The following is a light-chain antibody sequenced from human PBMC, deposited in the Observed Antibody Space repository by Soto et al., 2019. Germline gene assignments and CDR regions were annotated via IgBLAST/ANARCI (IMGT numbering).Light chain of an antibody. CDR1: QGIRND. CDR3: LQDYNCPLS. Sequence: IHRTKPPSSLSASVGDRVTITCWASQGIRNDVGCYQQKLGRAPKLLIYAASSLQSGVPSRFSGSGSGTDFTLTISSLQPEDFATYDCLQDYNCPLSFGGGAKA. J-gene: IGKJ4*01. CDR2: AAS. V-gene: IGKV1-6*01.